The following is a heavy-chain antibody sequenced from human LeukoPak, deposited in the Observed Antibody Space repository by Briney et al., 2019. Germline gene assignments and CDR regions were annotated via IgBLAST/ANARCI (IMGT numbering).Heavy chain of an antibody. Sequence: TGGSLRLSCKASGFTFSSYWMSWVRQAPGKGLEWVANIKTDGSEKYYVDSVKGRFTISRDNAKNSLYLQMNSLRAEDTAVYYCARDYTGYFPWGQGTLVIVSS. CDR2: IKTDGSEK. CDR3: ARDYTGYFP. D-gene: IGHD3-9*01. V-gene: IGHV3-7*03. CDR1: GFTFSSYW. J-gene: IGHJ5*02.